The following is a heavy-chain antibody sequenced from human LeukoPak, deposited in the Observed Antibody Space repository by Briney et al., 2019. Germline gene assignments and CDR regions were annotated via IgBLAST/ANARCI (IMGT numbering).Heavy chain of an antibody. CDR1: GFSFSSYA. CDR2: ISYEGGFK. CDR3: ARATARDAFNYYGVDV. Sequence: GGSLRLSCAASGFSFSSYAMHWVRQAPGKGLEWVATISYEGGFKFYPDSVKGRFTISRDNSKNTLFLQMNNLTVEDTAVYYCARATARDAFNYYGVDVWGQGTTVTASS. J-gene: IGHJ6*02. D-gene: IGHD6-6*01. V-gene: IGHV3-30*01.